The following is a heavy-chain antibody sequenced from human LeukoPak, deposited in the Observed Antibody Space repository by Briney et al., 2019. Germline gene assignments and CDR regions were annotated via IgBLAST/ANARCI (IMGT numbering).Heavy chain of an antibody. V-gene: IGHV4-61*02. J-gene: IGHJ2*01. D-gene: IGHD3-10*01. CDR3: ARGAPDFDL. CDR2: IYTSGST. Sequence: SQTLSLTCTVSGGSISSGSYYWSWIRQHAGKGLEWIGRIYTSGSTNYNPSLKSRVTISVDTSKNQFSLKLSSVTAADTAVYYCARGAPDFDLWGRGTLVTVSS. CDR1: GGSISSGSYY.